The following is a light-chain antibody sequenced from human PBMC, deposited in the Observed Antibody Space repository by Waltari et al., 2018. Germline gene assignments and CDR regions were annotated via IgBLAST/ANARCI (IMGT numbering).Light chain of an antibody. J-gene: IGKJ2*01. V-gene: IGKV1-12*01. CDR2: AAS. CDR3: QQTNTFPFT. Sequence: DIQMIQSPSSVSASLGDRATITCRASQDIGRWLAWYQHKPGRAPNLLIFAASSLQNGVPSRFSGSGSGTYFTLTINSLQPEDFATYYCQQTNTFPFTFGQGTKLEIK. CDR1: QDIGRW.